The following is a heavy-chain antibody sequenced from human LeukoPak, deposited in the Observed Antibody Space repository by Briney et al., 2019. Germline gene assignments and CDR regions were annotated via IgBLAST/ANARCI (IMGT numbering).Heavy chain of an antibody. CDR3: ARDLVGATSGDPYYYYGMDV. CDR2: ISYDGSNK. D-gene: IGHD1-26*01. Sequence: GRSLRLSCAASGFTFSSYAMHWVRQAPGKGLEWVAVISYDGSNKYYADSVKGRSTISRDNSKNTLYLQMNSLRAEDTAVYYCARDLVGATSGDPYYYYGMDVWGQGTTVTVSS. J-gene: IGHJ6*02. CDR1: GFTFSSYA. V-gene: IGHV3-30*14.